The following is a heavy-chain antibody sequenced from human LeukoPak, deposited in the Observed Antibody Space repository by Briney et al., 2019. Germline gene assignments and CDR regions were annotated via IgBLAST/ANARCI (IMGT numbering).Heavy chain of an antibody. V-gene: IGHV3-23*01. Sequence: GGSLRLSCAASAFTVSNFAMSWVRQAPGKGLQWVSAISDSGGGTFYADSVKGRFTISRDNSKSTLYLQMNSLRAEDTAVYYCAKVGVGWVAFEYWGQGTLVTVSS. J-gene: IGHJ4*02. CDR3: AKVGVGWVAFEY. D-gene: IGHD3-16*01. CDR2: ISDSGGGT. CDR1: AFTVSNFA.